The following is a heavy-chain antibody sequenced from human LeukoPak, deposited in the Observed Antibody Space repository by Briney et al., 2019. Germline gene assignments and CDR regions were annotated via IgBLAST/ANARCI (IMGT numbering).Heavy chain of an antibody. Sequence: GGSLRLSCAASRFAFNFYAMSWVRPAPGKGLQWVSTINANGINTYYADSVRGRFTISRDNSKDTLYLQLNSLRAEDTAIYFCAKPISGGLAVSADWFDPWGQGTLVIVSS. CDR2: INANGINT. J-gene: IGHJ5*02. CDR1: RFAFNFYA. CDR3: AKPISGGLAVSADWFDP. D-gene: IGHD6-19*01. V-gene: IGHV3-23*01.